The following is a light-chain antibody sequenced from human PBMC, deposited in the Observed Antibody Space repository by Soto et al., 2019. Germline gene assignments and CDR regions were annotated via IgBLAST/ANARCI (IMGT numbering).Light chain of an antibody. CDR3: CSDAATYTLV. J-gene: IGLJ3*02. Sequence: QSALTQPASVSGSPGQSLTISCTGSSTDVGSSKFVSWYQLHPGKAPKLMIYEGTKRPSGTSNRFSGSYSGNTASLTISGLQTEDEADYYCCSDAATYTLVFGGGTKLTVL. CDR2: EGT. V-gene: IGLV2-23*01. CDR1: STDVGSSKF.